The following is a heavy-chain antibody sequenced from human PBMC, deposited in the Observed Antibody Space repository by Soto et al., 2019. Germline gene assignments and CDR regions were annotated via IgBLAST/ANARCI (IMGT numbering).Heavy chain of an antibody. CDR3: ARGYSFGYGFDY. D-gene: IGHD5-18*01. V-gene: IGHV3-48*03. Sequence: GGSLRLSCAASGFSFSNSEMNWVRQAPGKGLEWVSFISGTSTTYYADSVKGRFTFSRDNAKNSLSLQMNSLRAEDTAVYYCARGYSFGYGFDYWGQGTLVTVCS. J-gene: IGHJ4*02. CDR2: ISGTSTT. CDR1: GFSFSNSE.